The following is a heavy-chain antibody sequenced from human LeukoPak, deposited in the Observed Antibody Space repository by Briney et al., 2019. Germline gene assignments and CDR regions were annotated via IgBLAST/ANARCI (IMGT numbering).Heavy chain of an antibody. V-gene: IGHV4-31*03. J-gene: IGHJ4*02. D-gene: IGHD6-19*01. CDR2: IYYSGST. Sequence: PSETLSLTCTVSGGSISSGGYSWSWIRQHPGKGLEWIGYIYYSGSTNYNPSLNSRVTISVDTSKNQFSLRLSSVTAADTAIYYCARAVSGRFDYWGQGTLVTVSS. CDR1: GGSISSGGYS. CDR3: ARAVSGRFDY.